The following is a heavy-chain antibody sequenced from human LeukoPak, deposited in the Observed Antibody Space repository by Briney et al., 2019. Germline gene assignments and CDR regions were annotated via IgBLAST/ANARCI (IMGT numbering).Heavy chain of an antibody. V-gene: IGHV4-34*01. CDR1: GGSFSGYY. J-gene: IGHJ4*02. CDR3: ARGRQRITMIRGVMKYFDY. CDR2: INHSGST. Sequence: SETLSLTCAVYGGSFSGYYWSWIRQPPGKGLEWIGEINHSGSTNYNPSLKSRVTISVDTSKNQFSLKLSSVTAADTAVYYCARGRQRITMIRGVMKYFDYWGQGTLVTVSS. D-gene: IGHD3-10*01.